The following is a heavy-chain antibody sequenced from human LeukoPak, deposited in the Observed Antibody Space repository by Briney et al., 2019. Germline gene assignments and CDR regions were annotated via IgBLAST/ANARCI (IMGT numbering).Heavy chain of an antibody. D-gene: IGHD2-8*02. CDR3: ARGVGRLRTGSYDY. CDR1: GGSISSCY. Sequence: SETLSLTCTVSGGSISSCYWSWIRQPPGKGLEWIGYIYYSGSTNYNPSLKSRVTISVDTSKNQFSLKLSSVTAADTAVYYCARGVGRLRTGSYDYWGQGTLVTVSS. V-gene: IGHV4-59*01. CDR2: IYYSGST. J-gene: IGHJ4*02.